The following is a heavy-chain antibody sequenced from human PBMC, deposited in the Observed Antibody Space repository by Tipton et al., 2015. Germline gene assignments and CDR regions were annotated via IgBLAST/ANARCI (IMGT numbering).Heavy chain of an antibody. CDR3: ARARGRHGGLFDS. V-gene: IGHV4-31*01. J-gene: IGHJ4*02. CDR2: IYYSGST. D-gene: IGHD4-23*01. Sequence: TLSLTCTVSGGSISSGGYYWSWIRQHPGKGLEWIGYIYYSGSTYYNPSLKSLVTISVDTSKNQFSLKMRSVTATDTAVYYCARARGRHGGLFDSWGQGILVTVSS. CDR1: GGSISSGGYY.